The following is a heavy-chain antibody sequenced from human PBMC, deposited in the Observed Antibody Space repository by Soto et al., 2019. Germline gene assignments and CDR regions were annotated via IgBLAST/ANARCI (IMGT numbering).Heavy chain of an antibody. J-gene: IGHJ5*02. CDR2: IYYSGST. CDR1: GGSISSGDYY. V-gene: IGHV4-30-4*01. CDR3: ARGGYCSSTSCYRRHNWFDP. D-gene: IGHD2-2*01. Sequence: SETLSLTCTVSGGSISSGDYYWSWIRQPPGKGLEWIGYIYYSGSTYYNPSLKSRVTISVDTSKNQFSLKLSSVTAADTAVYYCARGGYCSSTSCYRRHNWFDPWGQGTLVTVSS.